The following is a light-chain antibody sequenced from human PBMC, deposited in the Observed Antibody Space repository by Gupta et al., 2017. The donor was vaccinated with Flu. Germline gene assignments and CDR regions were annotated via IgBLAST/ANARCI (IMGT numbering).Light chain of an antibody. V-gene: IGLV3-1*01. J-gene: IGLJ1*01. CDR1: NLGEEY. CDR3: QAWDRSILYV. CDR2: QFS. Sequence: ELTQPLSVSVSPGQTANITCSGQNLGEEYLSWYQQRPGQSPVLVIYQFSKRPSGIPERFTGSRSGTIATLTIGGTQDLDEADYYCQAWDRSILYVFGSGTKLTVL.